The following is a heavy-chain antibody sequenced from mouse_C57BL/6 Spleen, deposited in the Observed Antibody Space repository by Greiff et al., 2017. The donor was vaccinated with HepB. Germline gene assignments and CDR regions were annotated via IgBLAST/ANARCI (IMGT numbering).Heavy chain of an antibody. CDR1: GFTFSNYW. V-gene: IGHV6-3*01. D-gene: IGHD1-1*01. CDR3: TPPYYYGSSYEFAY. CDR2: IRLKSDNYAT. Sequence: EVQLVESGGGLVQPGGSMKLSCVASGFTFSNYWMNWVRQSPEKGLEWVAQIRLKSDNYATHYAESVKGRFTISRDDSKSSVYLQMNNLRAEDTGIYYCTPPYYYGSSYEFAYWGQGTLVTVSA. J-gene: IGHJ3*01.